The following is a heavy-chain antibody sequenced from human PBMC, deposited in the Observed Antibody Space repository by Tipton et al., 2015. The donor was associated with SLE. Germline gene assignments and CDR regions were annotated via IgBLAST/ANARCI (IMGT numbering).Heavy chain of an antibody. CDR2: IYQSGRT. D-gene: IGHD7-27*01. CDR3: SSRNWDETFDV. Sequence: TLSLTCTVSGDSISPYYWNWIRQSPGKGPEWLAVIYQSGRTSYNPALKSRATISVDTSKNQCSLSLRSVTAADTAVYFCSSRNWDETFDVWGQGTMVTVSS. CDR1: GDSISPYY. V-gene: IGHV4-59*08. J-gene: IGHJ3*01.